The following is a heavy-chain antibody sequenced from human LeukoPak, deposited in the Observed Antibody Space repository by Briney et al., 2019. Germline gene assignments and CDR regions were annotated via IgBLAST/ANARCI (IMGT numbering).Heavy chain of an antibody. CDR1: GYPFSAHF. V-gene: IGHV7-4-1*02. J-gene: IGHJ4*02. CDR3: VRGTPTPGMDY. CDR2: IDTTTGNP. Sequence: ASVSVSCKASGYPFSAHFLNWVRQAPGQGLEWMGNIDTTTGNPRYAQDFTGRFVFSLDTSVSTAYLQITSLKADDTAAYYCVRGTPTPGMDYWGQGTQVTVSS. D-gene: IGHD3-10*01.